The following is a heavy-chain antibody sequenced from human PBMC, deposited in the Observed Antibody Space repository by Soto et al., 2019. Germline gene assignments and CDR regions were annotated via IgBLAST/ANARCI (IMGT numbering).Heavy chain of an antibody. Sequence: ASVKVSCKASGYTFTGYYMHWVRKAPGQGLEWMGWINPNSGGTNYAQKFQGRVTMTRDTSISTAYMELSRLRSDDTAVYYSARGYTPLTYYDFWSGYQEDWFDPWGQGTLVTVSS. J-gene: IGHJ5*02. CDR1: GYTFTGYY. CDR3: ARGYTPLTYYDFWSGYQEDWFDP. CDR2: INPNSGGT. V-gene: IGHV1-2*02. D-gene: IGHD3-3*01.